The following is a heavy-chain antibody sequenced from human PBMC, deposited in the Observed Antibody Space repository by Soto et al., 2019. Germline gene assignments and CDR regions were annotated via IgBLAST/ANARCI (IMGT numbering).Heavy chain of an antibody. CDR3: TRGRGTSGWYADY. CDR1: GFVFGDYA. D-gene: IGHD6-13*01. Sequence: PGGSLRLSCSASGFVFGDYAVTWVRQAPGKGLEWVGVVRSETYGGSTEYAASVKGRFRTSRDDSESIAYLQMTNLKTEDTAVYYCTRGRGTSGWYADYWGKGIRVTVSS. CDR2: VRSETYGGST. V-gene: IGHV3-49*04. J-gene: IGHJ4*02.